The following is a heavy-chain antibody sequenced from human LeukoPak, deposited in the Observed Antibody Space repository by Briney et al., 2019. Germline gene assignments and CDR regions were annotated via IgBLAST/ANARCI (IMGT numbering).Heavy chain of an antibody. D-gene: IGHD6-13*01. CDR1: GFTFNSCA. J-gene: IGHJ5*02. Sequence: GGSLRLSCAASGFTFNSCAMHWVRQAPGKGLEGAAVVSSDESIKFYGDSVKGRFTISRDNSKNTLYLQMNSLRAEDTALYYCAKDVGSRSNIKNWFDPWGQGTLVTVSS. V-gene: IGHV3-30*18. CDR2: VSSDESIK. CDR3: AKDVGSRSNIKNWFDP.